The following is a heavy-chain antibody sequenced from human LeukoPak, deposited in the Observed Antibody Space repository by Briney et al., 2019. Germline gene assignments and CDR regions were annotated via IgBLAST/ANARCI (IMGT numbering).Heavy chain of an antibody. J-gene: IGHJ3*02. CDR2: SNPSGGSI. CDR1: GYSFTSYY. D-gene: IGHD6-13*01. Sequence: ASSKDSCNPSGYSFTSYYMHWVRQPLGRGLEGMGISNPSGGSIRYAQMFQSRVTMTSNTSTSTVYMELSRMRSEDAALYCCAPGWQLVECHDAFDIWGQGTMVTVSS. CDR3: APGWQLVECHDAFDI. V-gene: IGHV1-46*01.